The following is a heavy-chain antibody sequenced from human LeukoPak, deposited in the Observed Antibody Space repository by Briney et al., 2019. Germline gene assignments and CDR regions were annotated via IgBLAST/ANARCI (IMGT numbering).Heavy chain of an antibody. CDR2: ISSSSTYI. V-gene: IGHV3-21*01. Sequence: GGSLRLSCAASGCTFSTYSMNWGRQAPGKGLELVSSISSSSTYIYYANSVKGRFTISRDNANNSLYLQMNSLRAEDTAVYYCARGVWSGGNSPADYWGQGTLVTVPS. CDR1: GCTFSTYS. J-gene: IGHJ4*02. D-gene: IGHD2-15*01. CDR3: ARGVWSGGNSPADY.